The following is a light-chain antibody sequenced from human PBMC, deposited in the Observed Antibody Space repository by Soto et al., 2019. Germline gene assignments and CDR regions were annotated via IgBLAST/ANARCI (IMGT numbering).Light chain of an antibody. CDR2: DGS. CDR3: QQCQNYSRT. J-gene: IGKJ1*01. V-gene: IGKV1-5*03. CDR1: QSINTW. Sequence: DIQMTQSPSTLSASIGDRIIITCRASQSINTWLAWYQQKPGEAPKLLIYDGSTLARGVPSRFSGSGSETEFTLPISRRQPDDLATFYCQQCQNYSRTFGQGTKVEV.